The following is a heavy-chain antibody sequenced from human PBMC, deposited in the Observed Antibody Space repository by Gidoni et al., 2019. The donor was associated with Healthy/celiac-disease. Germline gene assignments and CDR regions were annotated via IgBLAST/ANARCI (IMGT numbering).Heavy chain of an antibody. J-gene: IGHJ5*02. Sequence: QVQLVQSGAEVKKPGASVTVSCKASGYTFTSYGISWVRQAPGQGLEWMGWISAYNGNTNYAQKLQGRVTMTTDTYTSTAYMELRSLRSDDTAVYYCARDGSSFWSDRYNWFDPWGQGTLVTVSS. CDR1: GYTFTSYG. CDR3: ARDGSSFWSDRYNWFDP. V-gene: IGHV1-18*01. D-gene: IGHD3-3*01. CDR2: ISAYNGNT.